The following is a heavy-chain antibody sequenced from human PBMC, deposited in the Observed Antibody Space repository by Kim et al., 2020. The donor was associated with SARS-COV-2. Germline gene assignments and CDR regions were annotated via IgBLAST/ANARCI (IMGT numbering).Heavy chain of an antibody. D-gene: IGHD2-2*02. Sequence: GGSLRLSCAASGFTFSSYAMSWVRQAPGKGLEWVSAISGSGGSTYYADSVKGRFTISRDNSKNTLYLQMNSLRAEDTAVYYCAKDLIPAAIPRAEYFQHWGQGTLVTVSS. J-gene: IGHJ1*01. V-gene: IGHV3-23*01. CDR2: ISGSGGST. CDR1: GFTFSSYA. CDR3: AKDLIPAAIPRAEYFQH.